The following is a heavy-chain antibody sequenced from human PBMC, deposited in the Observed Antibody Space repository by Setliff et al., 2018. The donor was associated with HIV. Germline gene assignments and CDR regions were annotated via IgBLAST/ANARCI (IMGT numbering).Heavy chain of an antibody. CDR2: ISSSSSYI. J-gene: IGHJ6*02. CDR1: GFTFSTYR. Sequence: GGSLRLSCAASGFTFSTYRMNWVRQAPGKGLEWVSSISSSSSYIYYADSLKGRFTISRDNAKNSLYLQMNSLRVGDTAVYYCAREIRTVYTGGHYFYGIDVWGQGTAVTVSS. V-gene: IGHV3-21*01. D-gene: IGHD3-16*01. CDR3: AREIRTVYTGGHYFYGIDV.